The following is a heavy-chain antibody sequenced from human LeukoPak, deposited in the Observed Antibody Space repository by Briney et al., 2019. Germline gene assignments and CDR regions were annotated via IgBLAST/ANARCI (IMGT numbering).Heavy chain of an antibody. D-gene: IGHD6-19*01. J-gene: IGHJ4*02. CDR1: GFTFSSYG. Sequence: GGSLRLSCAASGFTFSSYGVSWVRQAPGKGLEWVSGISGSGDSTYYADSVKGRFTISRDNSKNTLYLQMNSLRAEDTAVYYCARRSGIAVAGAFDYWGQGTLVTVSS. V-gene: IGHV3-23*01. CDR2: ISGSGDST. CDR3: ARRSGIAVAGAFDY.